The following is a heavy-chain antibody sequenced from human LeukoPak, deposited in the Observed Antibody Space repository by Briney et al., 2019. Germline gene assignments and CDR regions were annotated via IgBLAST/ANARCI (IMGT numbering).Heavy chain of an antibody. CDR3: ARGDYDYVWGSYRPPRLDY. Sequence: SETLSLTCAVYGGSFSGYYWSWIRQPPGKGLEWIGEINHSGSTNYNPSLKSRVTISVDTSKNQFSLKLSSVTAADTAVYYCARGDYDYVWGSYRPPRLDYWGQGTLVTVSS. CDR1: GGSFSGYY. D-gene: IGHD3-16*02. CDR2: INHSGST. V-gene: IGHV4-34*01. J-gene: IGHJ4*02.